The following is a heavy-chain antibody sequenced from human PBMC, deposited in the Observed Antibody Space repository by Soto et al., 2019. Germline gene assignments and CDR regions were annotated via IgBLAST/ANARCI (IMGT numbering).Heavy chain of an antibody. J-gene: IGHJ6*03. CDR2: INHSGST. Sequence: QVQLQQWGAGLLKPSETLSLTCAVYGGSFSGYYWSWIRQPPGKGLEWIGEINHSGSTNYNPSLKCRVTRSVDTSKNQFSLKLSSVTAADTAVYYCARAIQYYYYYMDVWGKGTTVTVSS. CDR3: ARAIQYYYYYMDV. CDR1: GGSFSGYY. V-gene: IGHV4-34*01.